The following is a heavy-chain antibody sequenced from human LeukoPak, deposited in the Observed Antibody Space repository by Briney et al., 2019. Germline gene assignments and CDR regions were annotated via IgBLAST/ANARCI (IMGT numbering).Heavy chain of an antibody. J-gene: IGHJ4*02. Sequence: SETLSLTCTVSGGSMSSYRWSWIRQPPGKGLEWIAYIYYSGTTNYNPSLKSRVTTSVDTSKNQFSLKLSSVTAADTAVYYCARGNLEMAAVDHWGQGTLVTVSS. V-gene: IGHV4-59*01. CDR2: IYYSGTT. D-gene: IGHD5-24*01. CDR3: ARGNLEMAAVDH. CDR1: GGSMSSYR.